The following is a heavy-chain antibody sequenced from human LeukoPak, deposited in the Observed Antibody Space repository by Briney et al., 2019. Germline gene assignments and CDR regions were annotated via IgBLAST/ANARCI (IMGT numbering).Heavy chain of an antibody. CDR2: IDPSGGGT. D-gene: IGHD3-3*01. CDR1: GYTFTRNY. J-gene: IGHJ4*02. V-gene: IGHV1-46*01. CDR3: ARDRAWNYFDY. Sequence: ASVKVSCKASGYTFTRNYINWLRQAPGQGLEWTGMIDPSGGGTAYAQKFQDRVTMTSDTSTSTVYMELNSLRSEDTAVYYCARDRAWNYFDYWGQGTLVTVSS.